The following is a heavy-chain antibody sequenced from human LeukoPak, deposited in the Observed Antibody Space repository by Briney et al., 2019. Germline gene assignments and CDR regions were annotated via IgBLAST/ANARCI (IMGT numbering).Heavy chain of an antibody. CDR1: GFTFSSYG. D-gene: IGHD2-2*01. V-gene: IGHV3-30*18. CDR2: ISYDGSNK. CDR3: AKDARKYQLRTPFDY. Sequence: GGSLRLSCAAPGFTFSSYGMHWVRQAPGKGLEWVAVISYDGSNKYYADSVKGRFTISRDNSKNTLYLQMNSLRAEDTAVYYCAKDARKYQLRTPFDYWGQGTLVTVSS. J-gene: IGHJ4*02.